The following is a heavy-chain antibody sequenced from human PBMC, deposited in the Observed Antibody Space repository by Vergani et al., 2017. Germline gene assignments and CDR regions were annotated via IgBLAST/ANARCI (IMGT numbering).Heavy chain of an antibody. Sequence: QLVESGGGVVQPGSSLRLSCEASGITFWKFGMHWVRQGPGKGLEWVSGISWNSGAVDYADSVRGRFTISRDNAKNSLFLEMNSLRFEDTAVYFCTKGSVYYHDSAGHGYDPYTGFDLWGQGTLVTVSS. D-gene: IGHD5-12*01. CDR2: ISWNSGAV. CDR3: TKGSVYYHDSAGHGYDPYTGFDL. V-gene: IGHV3-9*01. J-gene: IGHJ3*01. CDR1: GITFWKFG.